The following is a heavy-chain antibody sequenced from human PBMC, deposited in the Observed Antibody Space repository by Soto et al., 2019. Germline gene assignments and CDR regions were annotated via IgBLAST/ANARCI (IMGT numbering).Heavy chain of an antibody. Sequence: QVQLVESGGGVVQPGRSLRLSCAASGFPFTSYGMHWVREGPGKGLEWLAVISYDGSNKFYADSVKGRFTISRDNSKNTLYLQMNSLRPEDTALYYWVGGQCYFDYRGQGTLVIVSS. J-gene: IGHJ4*02. CDR3: VGGQCYFDY. CDR2: ISYDGSNK. D-gene: IGHD3-10*01. CDR1: GFPFTSYG. V-gene: IGHV3-30*03.